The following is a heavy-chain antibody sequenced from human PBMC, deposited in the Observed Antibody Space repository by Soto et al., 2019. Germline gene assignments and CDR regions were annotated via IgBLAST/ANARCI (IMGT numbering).Heavy chain of an antibody. V-gene: IGHV3-30*03. CDR2: ISYDGSNK. D-gene: IGHD6-19*01. CDR1: GFTFSSYG. J-gene: IGHJ4*02. CDR3: ATTPPYSSGWYFHY. Sequence: VQLVESGGGVVQPGRSLRLSCAASGFTFSSYGMHWVRQAPGKGLEWVAVISYDGSNKYYADSVKGRFTISRDNSKNTLYLQMNSLRAEDTAVYYCATTPPYSSGWYFHYWGQGTLVTVSS.